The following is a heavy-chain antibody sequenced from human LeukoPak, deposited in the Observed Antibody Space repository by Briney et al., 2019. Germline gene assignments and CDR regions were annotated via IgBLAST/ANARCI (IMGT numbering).Heavy chain of an antibody. V-gene: IGHV4-4*07. CDR3: AMGFWYEEYFQH. CDR2: IYTRGST. D-gene: IGHD6-13*01. CDR1: GGSINNYY. Sequence: SETLSLTCTVSGGSINNYYWSWIRQPAGKGLEWIGRIYTRGSTNYNPSLKSRITISVDTSKNQFSLRLSSVTAADTAVYFCAMGFWYEEYFQHWGQGSLVIVSS. J-gene: IGHJ1*01.